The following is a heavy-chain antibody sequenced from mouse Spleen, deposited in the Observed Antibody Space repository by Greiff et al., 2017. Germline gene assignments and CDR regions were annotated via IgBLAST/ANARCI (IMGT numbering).Heavy chain of an antibody. Sequence: DVHLVESGGGLVKPGGSLKLSCAASGFTFSSYAMSWVRQTPEKRLEWVAAINSNGGSTYYPDTVKDRFTISRDNAKNTLYLQMSSLRSEDTALYYCARHGPYYSYYSYDDYYAMDYWGQGTSVTVSS. CDR3: ARHGPYYSYYSYDDYYAMDY. V-gene: IGHV5-6-2*01. CDR2: INSNGGST. J-gene: IGHJ4*01. CDR1: GFTFSSYA. D-gene: IGHD2-12*01.